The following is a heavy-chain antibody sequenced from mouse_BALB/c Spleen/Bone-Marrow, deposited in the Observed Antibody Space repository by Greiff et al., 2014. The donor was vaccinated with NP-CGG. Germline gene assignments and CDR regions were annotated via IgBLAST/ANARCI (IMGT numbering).Heavy chain of an antibody. V-gene: IGHV4-1*02. CDR3: ARLYRYGWFAY. D-gene: IGHD2-14*01. Sequence: VQLQQSGGGLVQPGGSLKLSCAASGFDFSRYWMSWVRQAPGKGLEWIGEINPDSSTINYTPSLKDKFIISRDNAKNTLYLQMSKVRSEDTGLCYCARLYRYGWFAYWGQGTLVTVSA. CDR1: GFDFSRYW. CDR2: INPDSSTI. J-gene: IGHJ3*01.